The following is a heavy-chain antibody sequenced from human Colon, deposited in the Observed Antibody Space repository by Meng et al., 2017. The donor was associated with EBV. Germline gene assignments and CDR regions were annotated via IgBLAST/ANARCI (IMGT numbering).Heavy chain of an antibody. CDR1: GYTVTNYA. CDR2: INTITGDP. D-gene: IGHD6-13*01. CDR3: ARGSLEADEDPG. Sequence: GPLVQSGSELKKPGDLVKVSCKASGYTVTNYAMNWVRQAPGQGLEWMGWINTITGDPTYAQGFTGRFVFSLDTSVSTAYLQISSLKTDDTAVYYCARGSLEADEDPGWGQGTLVTVSS. J-gene: IGHJ4*02. V-gene: IGHV7-4-1*02.